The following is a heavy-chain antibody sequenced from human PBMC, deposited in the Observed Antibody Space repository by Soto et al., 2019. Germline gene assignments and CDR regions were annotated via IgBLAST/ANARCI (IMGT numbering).Heavy chain of an antibody. V-gene: IGHV3-64D*06. J-gene: IGHJ6*02. D-gene: IGHD3-10*01. CDR2: ISSNGGST. CDR1: GFTFSSYA. Sequence: GGSLRLSCSASGFTFSSYAMHWVRQAPGKGLEYVSAISSNGGSTYYADSVKGRFTISRDNSKNTLYLQMSSLRAEDTAVYYCVKDRGRILWFGESPYYYYGMDVWGQGTTVTVSS. CDR3: VKDRGRILWFGESPYYYYGMDV.